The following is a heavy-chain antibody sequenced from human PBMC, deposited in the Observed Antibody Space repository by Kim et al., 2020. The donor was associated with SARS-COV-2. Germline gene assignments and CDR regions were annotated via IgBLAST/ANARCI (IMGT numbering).Heavy chain of an antibody. J-gene: IGHJ5*02. CDR2: IRSKAYGGTT. CDR3: LNYYGSGSYYH. V-gene: IGHV3-49*04. CDR1: GFTFGDYA. Sequence: GGSLRLSCTASGFTFGDYAMSWVRQAPGKGLDWVGFIRSKAYGGTTEYAASVKGRFTISRDDSKSIAYLQMNSLKTEDTAVYYCLNYYGSGSYYHWGQGTLVTVSS. D-gene: IGHD3-10*01.